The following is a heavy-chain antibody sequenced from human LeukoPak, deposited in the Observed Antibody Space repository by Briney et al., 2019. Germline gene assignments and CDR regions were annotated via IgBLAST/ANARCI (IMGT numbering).Heavy chain of an antibody. CDR2: ISANNGDT. D-gene: IGHD4-17*01. CDR1: GYTFTNYG. Sequence: VASVKVSCKASGYTFTNYGISWVRQAPGQGLEWMGWISANNGDTDYAQNLQGRVTLTTDIFTNTAYMELRSLRSDDTAMYYCARDIGVTNFDYWGQGTLVTVSS. J-gene: IGHJ4*02. V-gene: IGHV1-18*01. CDR3: ARDIGVTNFDY.